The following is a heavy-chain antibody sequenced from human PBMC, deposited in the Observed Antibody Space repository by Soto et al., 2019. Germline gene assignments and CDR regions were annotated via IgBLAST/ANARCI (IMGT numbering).Heavy chain of an antibody. J-gene: IGHJ4*02. D-gene: IGHD2-21*01. CDR2: IKSDGSST. CDR3: AIGGGDYNFFVR. V-gene: IGHV3-74*01. Sequence: EVQLVESGGGLVQPGGSLRLSCAASGFLFSTYWMFWVRQVPRKGLLWVSRIKSDGSSTSYADSVKGRFTISRDNTKNTLDLQMTRLRAEDTAVYFCAIGGGDYNFFVRWGQGILVTVSS. CDR1: GFLFSTYW.